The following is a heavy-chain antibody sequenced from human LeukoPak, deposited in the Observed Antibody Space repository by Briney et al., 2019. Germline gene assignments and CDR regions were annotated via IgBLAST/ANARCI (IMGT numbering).Heavy chain of an antibody. CDR1: GFTFNSYA. CDR2: ITGGDGST. Sequence: GGSLRLSCAASGFTFNSYAMSWVRQAPGQGLEWVSAITGGDGSTYYADSVKGRFTISRDNAKNSLYLQMNSLRAEDTAVYYCAPLYCSGGSCYSDAFDIWGQGTMVTVSS. D-gene: IGHD2-15*01. J-gene: IGHJ3*02. CDR3: APLYCSGGSCYSDAFDI. V-gene: IGHV3-23*01.